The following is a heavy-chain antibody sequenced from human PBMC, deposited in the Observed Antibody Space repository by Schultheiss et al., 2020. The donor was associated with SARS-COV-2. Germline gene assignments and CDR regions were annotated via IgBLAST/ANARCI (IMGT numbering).Heavy chain of an antibody. D-gene: IGHD6-13*01. J-gene: IGHJ4*02. Sequence: SETLSLTCTVSGGSISSSSYYWSWIRQPAGKGLEWIGRIYTSGSTYYNPSLKSRVTISVDTSKNQFSLKLSSVTAADTAVYYCARLRAAAGTVDYWGQGTLVTVSS. CDR3: ARLRAAAGTVDY. CDR2: IYTSGST. CDR1: GGSISSSSYY. V-gene: IGHV4-61*02.